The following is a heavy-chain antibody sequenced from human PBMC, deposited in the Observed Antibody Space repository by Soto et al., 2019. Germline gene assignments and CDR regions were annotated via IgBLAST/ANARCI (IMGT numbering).Heavy chain of an antibody. J-gene: IGHJ4*02. V-gene: IGHV4-34*01. CDR2: ISPSGDT. CDR3: ARGPSNPLTIFGVVVRGPPDY. D-gene: IGHD3-3*01. CDR1: GESFSGHY. Sequence: PSETLSLTCAVYGESFSGHYWSWIRQPPGKRLEWIGEISPSGDTSYNPSLKSRVTMSVDTYKKQFSLRLSSVTAADTAVYYCARGPSNPLTIFGVVVRGPPDYWGQGTLVTVSS.